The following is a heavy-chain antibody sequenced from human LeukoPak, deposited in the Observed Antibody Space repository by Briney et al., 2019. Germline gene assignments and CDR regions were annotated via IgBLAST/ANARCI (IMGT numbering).Heavy chain of an antibody. CDR3: ARGPSGYHNT. V-gene: IGHV3-30*02. D-gene: IGHD5-12*01. Sequence: GGSLRLSCAGSGFSFSSYGMHWVRQAPGKGLEWMAFIRSDGSNKYYADSVKGRFTISRDNSKNTLYLQMNSLRAEDTAVYYCARGPSGYHNTGGQGTLVTVSS. CDR1: GFSFSSYG. CDR2: IRSDGSNK. J-gene: IGHJ4*02.